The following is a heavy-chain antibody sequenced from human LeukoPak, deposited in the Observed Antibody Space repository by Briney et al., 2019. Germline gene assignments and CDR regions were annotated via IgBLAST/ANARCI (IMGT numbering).Heavy chain of an antibody. CDR1: GYTFTDYY. Sequence: EASVKVSCKASGYTFTDYYMHWVRQAPGQGLEWMGGIIPIFGTANYAQKFQGRVTITADESTSTAYMELSSLRSEDTAVYYCARGVDDILTGYYGGGMDVWGKGTTVTVSS. CDR2: IIPIFGTA. D-gene: IGHD3-9*01. CDR3: ARGVDDILTGYYGGGMDV. J-gene: IGHJ6*04. V-gene: IGHV1-69*13.